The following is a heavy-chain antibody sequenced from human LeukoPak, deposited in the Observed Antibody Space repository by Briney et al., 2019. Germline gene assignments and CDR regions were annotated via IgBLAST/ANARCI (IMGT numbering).Heavy chain of an antibody. V-gene: IGHV3-48*03. Sequence: GGSLRLSCAASGFTFSSYEMSWVRQAPGKGLEWVSYISSSGSTIYYADSVKGRFTISRDNAKNSLYLQMNSLRAEDTAVYYCARDVPNYWYFDLWGRGTLVTVSS. CDR1: GFTFSSYE. J-gene: IGHJ2*01. CDR2: ISSSGSTI. D-gene: IGHD6-6*01. CDR3: ARDVPNYWYFDL.